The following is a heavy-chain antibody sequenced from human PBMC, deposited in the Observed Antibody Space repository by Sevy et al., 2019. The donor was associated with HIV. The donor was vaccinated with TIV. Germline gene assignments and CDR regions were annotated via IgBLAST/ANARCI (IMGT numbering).Heavy chain of an antibody. V-gene: IGHV4-4*07. Sequence: SETLSLTCTVSGYSISGYYCSWTRQAAGKGLEWIGRIYNNEIINYNPSLKSRVTMSVDTSKYQFSLKLSSVTAADTAVYYCAREGPGSFGMDVWGQGTTVTVSS. CDR3: AREGPGSFGMDV. CDR2: IYNNEII. J-gene: IGHJ6*02. D-gene: IGHD3-10*01. CDR1: GYSISGYY.